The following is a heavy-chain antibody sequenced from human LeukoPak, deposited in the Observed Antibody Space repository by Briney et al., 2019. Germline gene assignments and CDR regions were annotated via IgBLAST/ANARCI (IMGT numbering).Heavy chain of an antibody. D-gene: IGHD2/OR15-2a*01. CDR3: ARIPIVIVPSYFDS. CDR2: ISYSGNT. V-gene: IGHV4-39*01. Sequence: SETLSLTCTVSGGSINSSSNQWGWIRQPPGKGLEWIGSISYSGNTYYKPSLKSRVTVSVDTSKKQFSLKLSSVTAADTAVYFCARIPIVIVPSYFDSWGQGTLVTVSS. J-gene: IGHJ4*02. CDR1: GGSINSSSNQ.